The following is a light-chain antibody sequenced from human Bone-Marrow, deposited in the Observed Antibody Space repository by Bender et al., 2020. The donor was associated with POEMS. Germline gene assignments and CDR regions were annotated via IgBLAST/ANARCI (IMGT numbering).Light chain of an antibody. Sequence: QSVLTQPPSASGTPGQRVTISCSGSSSNIGTNPVNWYQQLPGTAPKLLIYINNQRPSGVPDRFSGSKSGTSASLAISRVEAGDEADYFCQVWDGNNDQVVFGGGTKLSVL. V-gene: IGLV1-44*01. CDR2: INN. J-gene: IGLJ3*02. CDR1: SSNIGTNP. CDR3: QVWDGNNDQVV.